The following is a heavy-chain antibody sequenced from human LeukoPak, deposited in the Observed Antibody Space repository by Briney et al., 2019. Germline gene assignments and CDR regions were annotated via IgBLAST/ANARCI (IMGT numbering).Heavy chain of an antibody. CDR1: GGSFSGYY. CDR2: INHSGST. CDR3: ARGPQFPHWLLIRRHMDV. J-gene: IGHJ6*02. Sequence: PSETLSLTCAVYGGSFSGYYWSWIRQPPGKGLEWIGEINHSGSTNYNPSLKSRVTISVDTSKNQFSLKLSSVTAADTAVYYCARGPQFPHWLLIRRHMDVWGQGTTVTVSS. V-gene: IGHV4-34*01. D-gene: IGHD3-9*01.